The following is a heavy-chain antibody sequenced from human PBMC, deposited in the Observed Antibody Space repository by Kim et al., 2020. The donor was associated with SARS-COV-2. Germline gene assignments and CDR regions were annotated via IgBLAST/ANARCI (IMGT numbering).Heavy chain of an antibody. V-gene: IGHV3-23*01. CDR2: ISGSGGST. Sequence: GGSLRLSCAASGFTFSSYAMSWVRQAPGKGLEWVSAISGSGGSTYYADSVKGRFTISRDNSKNTLYLQMNSLRAEDTAVYYCAKGGEDIVVVPALGVAAFGWGQGTLVTVSS. D-gene: IGHD2-2*01. CDR1: GFTFSSYA. J-gene: IGHJ4*02. CDR3: AKGGEDIVVVPALGVAAFG.